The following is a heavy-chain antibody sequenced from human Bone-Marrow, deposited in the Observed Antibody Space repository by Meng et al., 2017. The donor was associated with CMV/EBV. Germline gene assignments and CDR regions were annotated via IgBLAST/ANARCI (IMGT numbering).Heavy chain of an antibody. V-gene: IGHV2-5*02. J-gene: IGHJ4*02. CDR1: GFSFITSGVG. Sequence: QISLMDLGPGLVKPTHTLTLTCTCSGFSFITSGVGVGWIRQPPGKALEWLALIYWDDYKRYSPSLKSRITITKNTSKNQVVLTMTNMDPVDTATYYCAHITPRPGWIAYWGQGTLVTVSS. D-gene: IGHD6-6*01. CDR2: IYWDDYK. CDR3: AHITPRPGWIAY.